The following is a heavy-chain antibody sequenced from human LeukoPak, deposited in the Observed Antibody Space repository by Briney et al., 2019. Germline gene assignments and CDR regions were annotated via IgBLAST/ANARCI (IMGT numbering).Heavy chain of an antibody. D-gene: IGHD4-17*01. Sequence: GGSLRLSCAASGFTFSSYAMHWVRQAPGKGLEWVSAISNDGINTYSADSVKGRFTFSRDNSRDTLYLQMNSLRVEDTALYYCARVSLTTANFDSWGQGTLVTVSS. V-gene: IGHV3-30*04. CDR3: ARVSLTTANFDS. CDR2: ISNDGINT. CDR1: GFTFSSYA. J-gene: IGHJ4*02.